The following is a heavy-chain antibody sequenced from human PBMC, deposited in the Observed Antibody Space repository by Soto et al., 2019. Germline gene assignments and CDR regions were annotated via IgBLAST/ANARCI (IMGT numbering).Heavy chain of an antibody. D-gene: IGHD4-17*01. V-gene: IGHV3-21*01. J-gene: IGHJ4*02. CDR3: ARDYNYGDYGWHY. CDR1: GFTFSSYS. CDR2: ISSSSSYI. Sequence: EVQLVESGGGLVKPGGSLRLSCAASGFTFSSYSMNWVRQAPGKGLEWVSSISSSSSYIYYADSVKGRFTISRDNAKNSLYLQMNSLRAEDTAVYYCARDYNYGDYGWHYWGQGTLVTVSS.